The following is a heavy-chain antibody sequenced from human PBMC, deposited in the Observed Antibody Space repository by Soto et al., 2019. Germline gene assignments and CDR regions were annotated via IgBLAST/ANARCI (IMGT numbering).Heavy chain of an antibody. CDR1: GFTFSSYA. V-gene: IGHV3-23*01. J-gene: IGHJ4*02. CDR3: AKASYSGRWPYYFDY. CDR2: ISGSGGST. Sequence: PGGSLRLSCAASGFTFSSYAMSWVRQAPGKGLEWVSAISGSGGSTYYADSVKGRFTISRDNSKNTLYLQMNSLRAEDTAVYYCAKASYSGRWPYYFDYWGQGTLVTVSS. D-gene: IGHD1-26*01.